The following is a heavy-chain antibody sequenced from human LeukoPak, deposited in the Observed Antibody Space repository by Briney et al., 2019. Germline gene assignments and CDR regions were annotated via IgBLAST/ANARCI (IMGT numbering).Heavy chain of an antibody. Sequence: GASVTVSCTASGYTFTSYGISWVRQAPGQGLEWMGWISAYNGNTNYAQKLQGRVTMTTDTSTSTAYMELRSLRSDDTAVYYCARDPPYSGSSPSPALDYWGQGTLVTVSS. D-gene: IGHD1-26*01. CDR3: ARDPPYSGSSPSPALDY. J-gene: IGHJ4*02. CDR2: ISAYNGNT. CDR1: GYTFTSYG. V-gene: IGHV1-18*01.